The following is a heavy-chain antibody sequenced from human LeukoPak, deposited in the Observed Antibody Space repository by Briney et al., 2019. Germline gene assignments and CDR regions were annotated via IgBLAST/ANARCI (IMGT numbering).Heavy chain of an antibody. V-gene: IGHV4-34*01. CDR2: INHSGST. D-gene: IGHD1-14*01. J-gene: IGHJ6*02. Sequence: SETLSLTCAVYGGSFSGYYWSWIRQPPGKGLEWIGEINHSGSTNYNPSLKSRVTISVDTSKNQFSLKLSSVTAADTAVYYCARHLGYKYGMDVWGQGTTVTVSS. CDR1: GGSFSGYY. CDR3: ARHLGYKYGMDV.